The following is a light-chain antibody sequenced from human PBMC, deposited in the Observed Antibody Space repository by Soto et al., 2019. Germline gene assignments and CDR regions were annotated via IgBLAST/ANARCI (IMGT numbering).Light chain of an antibody. Sequence: DIQMTQSPSTLSASLGDRVNINCRASQSISSWLAWYQQKPGKAPKLLIYDASSLESGVPSRFSGSGSGTEFTLTISSLQPDDFATYYCQHYNSYSEAFGQGTKVDIK. J-gene: IGKJ1*01. CDR2: DAS. CDR3: QHYNSYSEA. CDR1: QSISSW. V-gene: IGKV1-5*01.